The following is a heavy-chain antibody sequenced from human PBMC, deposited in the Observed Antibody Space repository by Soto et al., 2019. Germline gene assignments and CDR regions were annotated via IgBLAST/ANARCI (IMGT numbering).Heavy chain of an antibody. CDR3: ANDDLDHFSSISCYDYDS. Sequence: QVQLVESGGGVVQPGRSLRLSCAASGFSFSIYGMHWVRQAPGKGLEWVAVISYDGSNKQYADSVKGRFTISRDNSKNTVYLRIDSLRTEDAAVYYCANDDLDHFSSISCYDYDSWGQGTLVTVSS. V-gene: IGHV3-30*18. D-gene: IGHD2-2*01. CDR1: GFSFSIYG. J-gene: IGHJ4*02. CDR2: ISYDGSNK.